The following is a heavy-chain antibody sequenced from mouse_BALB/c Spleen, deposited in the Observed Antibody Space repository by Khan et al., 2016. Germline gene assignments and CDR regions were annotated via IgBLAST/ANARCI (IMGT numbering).Heavy chain of an antibody. CDR2: IDPANGNT. CDR3: ARGLYYYGSSYYAMDY. J-gene: IGHJ4*01. V-gene: IGHV14-3*02. Sequence: EVQLQESGAESVKPGASVKLSCTATGFNIKDTYMYWVKQWPEQGLEWIGRIDPANGNTKYVPKFQGKATITADTSSNTAYLQLSSLTSEDTAVYYCARGLYYYGSSYYAMDYWGQGTSVTVSS. CDR1: GFNIKDTY. D-gene: IGHD1-1*01.